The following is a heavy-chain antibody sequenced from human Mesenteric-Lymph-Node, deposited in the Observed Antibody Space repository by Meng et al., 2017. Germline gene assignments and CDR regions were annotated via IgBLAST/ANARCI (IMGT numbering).Heavy chain of an antibody. D-gene: IGHD6-13*01. V-gene: IGHV4-34*01. Sequence: VQLQQWGAGLLKPSETLSLTCAVHGGSFSGYYWSWSRQPPGKGLEWIGEINHSGSTNYNPSLKSRVTISVDTSKNQFSLKLSSVTAADTAVYYCARGGGNSWYIDYWGQGTLVTVSS. CDR1: GGSFSGYY. CDR3: ARGGGNSWYIDY. J-gene: IGHJ4*02. CDR2: INHSGST.